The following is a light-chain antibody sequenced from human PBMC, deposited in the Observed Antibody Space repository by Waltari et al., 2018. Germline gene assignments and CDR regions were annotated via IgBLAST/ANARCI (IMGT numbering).Light chain of an antibody. V-gene: IGKV3-15*01. Sequence: EIVMQPPPPTLSVSPGERSPLSARASQSVSSNLAWYQQEPGQAPRLLIYGASTRATGIPARFSGSGSGTEFTLTISSLQSEDFAVYYCQQYNNWPYTFGQGTKLEIK. J-gene: IGKJ2*01. CDR1: QSVSSN. CDR3: QQYNNWPYT. CDR2: GAS.